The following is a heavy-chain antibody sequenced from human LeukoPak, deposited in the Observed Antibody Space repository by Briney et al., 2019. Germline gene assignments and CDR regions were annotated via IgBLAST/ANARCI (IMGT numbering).Heavy chain of an antibody. J-gene: IGHJ4*02. V-gene: IGHV1-69*04. CDR2: IMPIFGIA. CDR1: GGTFSRYA. Sequence: SVKVSCKASGGTFSRYAISWVRQAPGQGLEWMGRIMPIFGIANYAQKFQGRVTITADKSTSTAYMELSSLRSEDTAVYYCARERYDSSGYYYTYFDYWGQGTLITVSS. D-gene: IGHD3-22*01. CDR3: ARERYDSSGYYYTYFDY.